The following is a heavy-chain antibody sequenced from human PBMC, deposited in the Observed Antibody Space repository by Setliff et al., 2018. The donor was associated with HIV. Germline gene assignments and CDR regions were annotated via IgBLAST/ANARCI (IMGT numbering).Heavy chain of an antibody. V-gene: IGHV4-39*01. CDR2: IYYSGST. D-gene: IGHD1-26*01. J-gene: IGHJ4*02. CDR1: GDSVSNVGYY. Sequence: PSETLSLTCTVSGDSVSNVGYYWGWIRQSPGKGLEWIGSIYYSGSTSYNPSLKSRVTISVHTSKNQFSRRLTSVTAADTAVYYCVRIWDIVGGPSDYWGLGNMVTSPQ. CDR3: VRIWDIVGGPSDY.